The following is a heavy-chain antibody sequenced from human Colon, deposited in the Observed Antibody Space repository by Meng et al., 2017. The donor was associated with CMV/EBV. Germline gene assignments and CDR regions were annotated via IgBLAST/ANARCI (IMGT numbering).Heavy chain of an antibody. CDR2: IKQDGSEK. CDR1: GFTFSSYW. CDR3: ARRGITGTTPDNWFDP. Sequence: GGSLRLSCAASGFTFSSYWMSWVRQAPGKGLEWAANIKQDGSEKYYVDSVKGRFTISRDNAKNSLYLQMNSLRAEDTAVYYCARRGITGTTPDNWFDPWGQGTLVTVSS. J-gene: IGHJ5*02. D-gene: IGHD1-7*01. V-gene: IGHV3-7*01.